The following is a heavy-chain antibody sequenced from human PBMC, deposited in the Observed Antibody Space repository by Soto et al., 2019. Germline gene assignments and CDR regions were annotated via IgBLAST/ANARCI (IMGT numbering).Heavy chain of an antibody. Sequence: QVHLVESGGGVVQPGTSLRLSCAASGFGFSTYGMHWVRQAPGKGLEWVAVISFGGSNKFYADFVKGRFTISRDNSKNTLYLQMNSLRADAPAVYYCAKDKLPRRALWAYIDYWGPGTLVTVSS. J-gene: IGHJ4*02. V-gene: IGHV3-30*18. CDR2: ISFGGSNK. CDR1: GFGFSTYG. D-gene: IGHD1-26*01. CDR3: AKDKLPRRALWAYIDY.